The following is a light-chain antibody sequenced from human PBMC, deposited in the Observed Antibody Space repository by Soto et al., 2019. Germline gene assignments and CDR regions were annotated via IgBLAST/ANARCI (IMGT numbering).Light chain of an antibody. CDR3: LQDYHYPHT. V-gene: IGKV1-6*01. CDR2: AAS. Sequence: AIQMTQSPSSLSASVGDSVTITCRASQAIRNDLGWYQQKPGKAPKLLIYAASTLQGGVSSRFSGSGSGTDFTLTISSLQPEDFATYYCLQDYHYPHTFGQGTKLEIK. J-gene: IGKJ2*01. CDR1: QAIRND.